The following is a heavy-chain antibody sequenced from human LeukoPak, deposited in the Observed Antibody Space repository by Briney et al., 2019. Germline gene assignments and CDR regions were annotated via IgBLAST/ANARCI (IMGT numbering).Heavy chain of an antibody. Sequence: SETLSLTCTVSGGSISNGGHYWSWIRQHPGKGLEWIGYIYYSGRINYNPSLKSRIAMSVDTSKNQFSLKLSSVTAADTAVYYCARRVGKFPTYYFDYWGQGTRVTVSS. V-gene: IGHV4-31*03. CDR2: IYYSGRI. CDR1: GGSISNGGHY. CDR3: ARRVGKFPTYYFDY. D-gene: IGHD1-1*01. J-gene: IGHJ4*02.